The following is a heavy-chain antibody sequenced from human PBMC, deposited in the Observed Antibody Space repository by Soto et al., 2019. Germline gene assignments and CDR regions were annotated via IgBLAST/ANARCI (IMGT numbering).Heavy chain of an antibody. J-gene: IGHJ4*02. D-gene: IGHD2-2*01. V-gene: IGHV1-8*01. CDR2: MNPNSGNT. Sequence: ASVKVSCKASGYTFTSYDINWVRQATGQGLEWMGWMNPNSGNTGYAQKFQGRVTMTRNTSISTAYMELSSLRSEDTAVYFCARGFCSSTTCHFDSWGQATLVTVSS. CDR3: ARGFCSSTTCHFDS. CDR1: GYTFTSYD.